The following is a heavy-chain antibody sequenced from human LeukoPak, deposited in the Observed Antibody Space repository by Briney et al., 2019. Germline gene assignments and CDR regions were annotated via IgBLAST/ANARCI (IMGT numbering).Heavy chain of an antibody. CDR2: ISAYNGNT. CDR1: GYTFTSYG. CDR3: ARLGYDFWSGQYSYYFDY. J-gene: IGHJ4*02. V-gene: IGHV1-18*01. Sequence: ASVKVSCKASGYTFTSYGISWVRQAPGQGLEWMGWISAYNGNTNYAQKLQGRVTMTTDTSTSTAYMELRSLRSDDTAVYYCARLGYDFWSGQYSYYFDYWGQGTLVTVSS. D-gene: IGHD3-3*01.